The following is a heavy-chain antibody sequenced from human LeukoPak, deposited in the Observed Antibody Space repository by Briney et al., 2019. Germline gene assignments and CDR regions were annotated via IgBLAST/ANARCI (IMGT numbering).Heavy chain of an antibody. CDR3: ARDFQWLRAMDV. V-gene: IGHV3-30-3*01. D-gene: IGHD6-19*01. CDR1: GFTLRDYA. CDR2: VIYVGSNK. Sequence: PGRSLRLSRAASGFTLRDYAMHWVRQAPGRGREGVAVVIYVGSNKYNADSVRGRITISRDNFTNTLYVQMNSLRVEDTAVYYCARDFQWLRAMDVWGQGTTATVSS. J-gene: IGHJ6*02.